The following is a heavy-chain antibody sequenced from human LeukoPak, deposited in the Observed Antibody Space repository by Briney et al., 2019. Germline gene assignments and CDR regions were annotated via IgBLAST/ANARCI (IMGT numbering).Heavy chain of an antibody. CDR2: INAGNGNT. CDR3: ARDAATTRYSGSYYYGY. CDR1: GYTFTSYA. Sequence: ASVKVSCTASGYTFTSYAMHWVRRAPGQRLEWMGWINAGNGNTKYSQKFQGRVTITRDTSASTAYMELSSLRSEDTAVYYCARDAATTRYSGSYYYGYWGQGTLVTVSS. D-gene: IGHD1-26*01. J-gene: IGHJ4*02. V-gene: IGHV1-3*01.